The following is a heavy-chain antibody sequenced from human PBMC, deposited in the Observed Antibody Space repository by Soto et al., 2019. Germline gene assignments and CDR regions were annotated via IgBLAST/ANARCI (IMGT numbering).Heavy chain of an antibody. CDR1: GGSISSGYYY. CDR2: IHYSGST. V-gene: IGHV4-61*01. J-gene: IGHJ6*02. Sequence: SETLSLTCTVSGGSISSGYYYWSWIRQHQGKGREWNGYIHYSGSTNYNPSLKSRVTISVDTSKNQFSLKLSSVTAADTAVYYCARDSKPAPDSYDSGYCMDAWGQGTTVTVSS. D-gene: IGHD3-22*01. CDR3: ARDSKPAPDSYDSGYCMDA.